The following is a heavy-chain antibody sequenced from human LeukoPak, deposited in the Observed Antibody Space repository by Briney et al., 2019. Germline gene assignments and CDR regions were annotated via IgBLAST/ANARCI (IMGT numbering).Heavy chain of an antibody. J-gene: IGHJ3*02. CDR2: IYYSGST. Sequence: KPSETLSLTCTVSGGSISSSSYYWGWIRQPPGKGLEWIGSIYYSGSTYYNPSLKSRVTISVDTSKNQFSLKLGSVTAADTAVYYCARQPTIFGVVDAFDIWGQGTMVTVSS. CDR1: GGSISSSSYY. D-gene: IGHD3-3*01. V-gene: IGHV4-39*01. CDR3: ARQPTIFGVVDAFDI.